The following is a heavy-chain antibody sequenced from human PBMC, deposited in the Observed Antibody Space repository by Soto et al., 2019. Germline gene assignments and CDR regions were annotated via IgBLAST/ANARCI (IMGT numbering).Heavy chain of an antibody. CDR2: INPKFGDT. CDR1: GYTFTAYD. CDR3: ARNMDYYYGPGSGNGHGF. D-gene: IGHD3-10*01. J-gene: IGHJ6*02. Sequence: QVQLVQSGAEVKEPGDSVRVSCEASGYTFTAYDIHWVRQAPGQGLEWMGWINPKFGDTTYAQDFQGRVSMTRDMSISTVYMELSRLTSDDTAIYSCARNMDYYYGPGSGNGHGFWGQGTTVTVFS. V-gene: IGHV1-2*02.